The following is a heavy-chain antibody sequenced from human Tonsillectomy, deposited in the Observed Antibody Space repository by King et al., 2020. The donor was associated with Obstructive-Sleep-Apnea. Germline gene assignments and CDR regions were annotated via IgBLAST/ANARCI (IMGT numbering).Heavy chain of an antibody. CDR1: GFSLSTIGVG. Sequence: FTLKESGPTLVKPTQTLTLTCTFSGFSLSTIGVGVGWVRQAPGKALEWLALIYCVDDKRYSPSLKSSLTITKDTSENKVVLTMINMDSVDTATYYCARRGRGGPSGFDYWGQGTLVTVSS. V-gene: IGHV2-5*02. CDR3: ARRGRGGPSGFDY. CDR2: IYCVDDK. J-gene: IGHJ4*02.